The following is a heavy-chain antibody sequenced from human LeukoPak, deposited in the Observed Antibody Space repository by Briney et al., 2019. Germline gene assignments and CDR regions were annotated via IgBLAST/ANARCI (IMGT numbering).Heavy chain of an antibody. CDR3: ATLPYDSSGYYFDY. V-gene: IGHV4-59*01. D-gene: IGHD3-22*01. CDR1: GGSISSYY. CDR2: IYYSGST. J-gene: IGHJ4*02. Sequence: SETLSLTCTVSGGSISSYYWSWIRQPPGKGLEWIGYIYYSGSTNYNPSLKSRVTISVDTSKNQFSLKLSSVTAADTAVYYCATLPYDSSGYYFDYWGQGTLVTVSS.